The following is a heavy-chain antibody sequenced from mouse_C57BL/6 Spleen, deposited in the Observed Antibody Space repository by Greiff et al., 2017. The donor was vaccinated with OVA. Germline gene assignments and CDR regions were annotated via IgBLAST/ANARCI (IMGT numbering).Heavy chain of an antibody. CDR3: ARERAFTTVVERYFDV. CDR1: GIDFSRYW. Sequence: EVKLLESGGGLVQPGGSLKLSCAASGIDFSRYWMSWVRRAPGKGLEWIGEINPDSSTINYAPSLKDKFIISRDNAKNTLYLQMSKVRSEDTALYYCARERAFTTVVERYFDVWGTGTTVTVSS. J-gene: IGHJ1*03. V-gene: IGHV4-1*01. CDR2: INPDSSTI. D-gene: IGHD1-1*01.